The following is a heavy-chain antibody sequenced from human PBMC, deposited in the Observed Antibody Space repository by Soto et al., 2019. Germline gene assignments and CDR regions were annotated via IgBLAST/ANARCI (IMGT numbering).Heavy chain of an antibody. J-gene: IGHJ4*02. D-gene: IGHD3-3*01. V-gene: IGHV4-34*01. CDR3: ARGTGVWSGYFRTPAFDY. CDR2: INHSGST. Sequence: SETLSLTCAVYGGSFSGYYWSWIRQPPGKWLEWIGEINHSGSTNYNPSLKSRVTISVDTSKNQFSLKLSSVAAADTAVYYCARGTGVWSGYFRTPAFDYWGQGXLVTVYS. CDR1: GGSFSGYY.